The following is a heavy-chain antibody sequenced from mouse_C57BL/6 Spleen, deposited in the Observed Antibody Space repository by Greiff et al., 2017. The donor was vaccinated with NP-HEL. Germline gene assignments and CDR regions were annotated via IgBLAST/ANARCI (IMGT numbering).Heavy chain of an antibody. Sequence: VQLKESGGGLVKPGGSLKLSCAASGFTFSDYGMHWVRQAPEKGLEWVAYISSGSSTIYYADTVKGRFTISRDNAKNTLFLQMTSLRSEDTAMYYCASMDAMDYWGQGTSVTVSS. CDR3: ASMDAMDY. CDR1: GFTFSDYG. V-gene: IGHV5-17*01. CDR2: ISSGSSTI. D-gene: IGHD1-1*02. J-gene: IGHJ4*01.